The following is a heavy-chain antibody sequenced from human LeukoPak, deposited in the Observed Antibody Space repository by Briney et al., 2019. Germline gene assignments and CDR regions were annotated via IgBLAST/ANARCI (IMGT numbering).Heavy chain of an antibody. J-gene: IGHJ4*02. CDR1: GFTFSNAW. D-gene: IGHD3-16*01. Sequence: PGGSLRLSCAASGFTFSNAWMSWVRQAPGKGLEWVSYISSSSDYTNYADSVKGRFTISRDNAKNSLYLQVSSLRAEDTAVYYCARGGGSNYFDHWGQGTLVTVSS. V-gene: IGHV3-11*05. CDR2: ISSSSDYT. CDR3: ARGGGSNYFDH.